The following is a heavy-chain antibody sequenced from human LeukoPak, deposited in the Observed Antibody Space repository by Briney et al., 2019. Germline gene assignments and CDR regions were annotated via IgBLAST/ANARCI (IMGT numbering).Heavy chain of an antibody. J-gene: IGHJ4*02. V-gene: IGHV4-34*01. CDR1: GGSFTGYS. Sequence: SETLSLTCAFYGGSFTGYSWSWIRQSPGKGLEWIGLVNHGGSTNYNPSLKSRATISIDTSMNQFSLNLTSVSAADTAVYYCARKRLSGQDFGYWGQGTLVTVSS. D-gene: IGHD2/OR15-2a*01. CDR2: VNHGGST. CDR3: ARKRLSGQDFGY.